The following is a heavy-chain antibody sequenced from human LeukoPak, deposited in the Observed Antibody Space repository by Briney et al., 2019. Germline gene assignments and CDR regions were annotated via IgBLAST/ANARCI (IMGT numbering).Heavy chain of an antibody. D-gene: IGHD4-17*01. V-gene: IGHV3-64*01. CDR2: ISSNGGST. CDR1: GFTFSSYA. CDR3: ASSDYGDYHTEFDY. J-gene: IGHJ4*02. Sequence: PGGSLRLSCAASGFTFSSYAMHWVRQAPGKGLEYVSAISSNGGSTYYANSVKGRFTISRDNSKNTLYLQMGSLRAEDTAVYYCASSDYGDYHTEFDYWGQGTLVTVSS.